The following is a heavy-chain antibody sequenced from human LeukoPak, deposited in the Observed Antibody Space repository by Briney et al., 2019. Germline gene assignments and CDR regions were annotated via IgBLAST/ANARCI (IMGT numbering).Heavy chain of an antibody. Sequence: SVKVSCKASGGTFSSYAISWVRQAPGQGLEWMGGIIPIFGTANYAQKFQGRVTITADESTSTAYMELSSLRSEDTAVYYCARDFKCSSTSCLGGYYYYMDVWGKGTTVTVSS. V-gene: IGHV1-69*13. CDR1: GGTFSSYA. D-gene: IGHD2-2*01. CDR2: IIPIFGTA. J-gene: IGHJ6*03. CDR3: ARDFKCSSTSCLGGYYYYMDV.